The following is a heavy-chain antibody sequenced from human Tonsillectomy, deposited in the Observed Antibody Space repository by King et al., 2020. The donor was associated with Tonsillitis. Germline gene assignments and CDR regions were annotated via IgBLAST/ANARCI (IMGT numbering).Heavy chain of an antibody. V-gene: IGHV4-61*01. CDR1: GGSVSSGSYY. Sequence: QLQESGPGLVKPSETLSLTCTVSGGSVSSGSYYWSWIRQPPGKGREWIGYIYYSGSTNYNPSLKSRVTISVDTSKNPFSLKLSSVTAADTAVYYCARARFRYSGYDSYYRGPGTLVTVSS. CDR2: IYYSGST. D-gene: IGHD5-12*01. J-gene: IGHJ4*02. CDR3: ARARFRYSGYDSYY.